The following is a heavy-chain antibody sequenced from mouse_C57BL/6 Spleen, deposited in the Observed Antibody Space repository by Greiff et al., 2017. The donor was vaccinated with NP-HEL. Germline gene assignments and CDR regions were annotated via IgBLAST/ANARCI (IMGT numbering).Heavy chain of an antibody. J-gene: IGHJ4*01. Sequence: QVQLQQPGTELVKPGASVKLSCKASGYTFTSYWMHWVKQRPGQGLEWIGNINPNNGGTIYNQKFKGKATLTVDKSSSTAYMELRSLTSEDSAVYYCARQLRRAMDYWGQGTSVTVSS. CDR2: INPNNGGT. CDR3: ARQLRRAMDY. V-gene: IGHV1-53*01. CDR1: GYTFTSYW. D-gene: IGHD3-2*02.